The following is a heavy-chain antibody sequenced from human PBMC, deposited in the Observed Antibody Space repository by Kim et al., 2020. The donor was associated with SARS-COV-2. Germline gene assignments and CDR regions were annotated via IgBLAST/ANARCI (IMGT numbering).Heavy chain of an antibody. J-gene: IGHJ5*02. V-gene: IGHV4-61*01. CDR3: ARVGRTSHNWLDP. CDR2: NYYSGST. Sequence: SETLSLTCTVSGGSVSSGSYYWSWIRQPPGKGLEWIGNNYYSGSTNYNPSLKRRVTISVDTSKNQFSLKLSSVTAADTAAYYCARVGRTSHNWLDPWGQG. CDR1: GGSVSSGSYY.